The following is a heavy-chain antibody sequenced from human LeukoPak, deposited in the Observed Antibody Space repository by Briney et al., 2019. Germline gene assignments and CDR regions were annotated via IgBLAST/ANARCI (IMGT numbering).Heavy chain of an antibody. V-gene: IGHV4-34*01. Sequence: SETLSLTCAVYGRFFSGCYWSWIRQPPGKGLEWIGEINHSGSTNYNPSLKSRVTISVDTSKNQFSLKLSSVTAADTAVYYCARGKRASYYYYYGMDVWGQGTTVTVSS. CDR1: GRFFSGCY. J-gene: IGHJ6*02. CDR2: INHSGST. CDR3: ARGKRASYYYYYGMDV.